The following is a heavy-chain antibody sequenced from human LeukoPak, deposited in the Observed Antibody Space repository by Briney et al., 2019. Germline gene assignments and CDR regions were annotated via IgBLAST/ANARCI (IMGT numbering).Heavy chain of an antibody. CDR2: IYSDGTT. V-gene: IGHV3-53*01. CDR3: AKDRIFDY. CDR1: GFTVSSNY. Sequence: GGSLRLSCAASGFTVSSNYMSWVRQAPGKGLEWVSIIYSDGTTYYADSVKGRFTISRDNPQNTLYLQMNSLRAEDTAVYYCAKDRIFDYWGQGTLVTVSA. J-gene: IGHJ4*02.